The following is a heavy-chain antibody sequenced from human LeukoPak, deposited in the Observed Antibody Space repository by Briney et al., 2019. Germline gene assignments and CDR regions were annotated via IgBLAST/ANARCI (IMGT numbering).Heavy chain of an antibody. D-gene: IGHD3-22*01. CDR1: GFTFSSYS. J-gene: IGHJ4*02. CDR3: ASDIEYYDSSPY. V-gene: IGHV3-48*01. CDR2: ISSSSSTI. Sequence: GGSLRLSCATSGFTFSSYSMNWVHQAPGKGLEWVSYISSSSSTIYYADSVKGRFTISRDNAKNSLYLQMNSLRAEDTAVYYCASDIEYYDSSPYWGQGTLVTVSS.